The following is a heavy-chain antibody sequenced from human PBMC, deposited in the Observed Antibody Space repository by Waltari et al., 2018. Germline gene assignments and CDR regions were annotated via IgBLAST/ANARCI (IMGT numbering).Heavy chain of an antibody. CDR3: ARHDYGDKRGYFQH. Sequence: QVQLQESGPGLVKPSETLSLTCAVSGYSISSGYYWGWLRQPPGKGLEWIGSIYHSGSTYYNPSLKSRVTISVDTSKNQFSLKLSSVTAADTAVYYCARHDYGDKRGYFQHWGQGTLVTVSS. D-gene: IGHD4-17*01. J-gene: IGHJ1*01. CDR1: GYSISSGYY. CDR2: IYHSGST. V-gene: IGHV4-38-2*01.